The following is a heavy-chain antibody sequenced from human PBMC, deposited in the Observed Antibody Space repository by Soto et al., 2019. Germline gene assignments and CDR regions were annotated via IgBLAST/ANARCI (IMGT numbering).Heavy chain of an antibody. CDR2: IIHIGST. V-gene: IGHV4-34*12. CDR3: ARQGYDYVWGSYRPFFDY. Sequence: QVQLQQWGAGLLKPSETLSLTCAVYGGSFRGYYWSWIRQPPGKGLEWIGEIIHIGSTNYTPSLKSRVTISVDTSKNQFSLKLSSVTAADTAVYYCARQGYDYVWGSYRPFFDYWGQGTLVTVSS. J-gene: IGHJ4*02. D-gene: IGHD3-16*02. CDR1: GGSFRGYY.